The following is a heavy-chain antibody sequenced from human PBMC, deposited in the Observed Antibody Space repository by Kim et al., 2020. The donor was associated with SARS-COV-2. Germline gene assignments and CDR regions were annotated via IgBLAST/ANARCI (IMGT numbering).Heavy chain of an antibody. J-gene: IGHJ4*02. CDR3: ARDFLYGSSYYGFDY. D-gene: IGHD6-19*01. V-gene: IGHV4-61*01. CDR1: GGSVSSGSFY. CDR2: IYYSGST. Sequence: SETLSLTCTVSGGSVSSGSFYWSWIRQPPGKGLEWIGYIYYSGSTNYNPSLKSRVTISVDTSKNQFSLKLSSVTAADTAVYYCARDFLYGSSYYGFDYWGQGTLVTVSS.